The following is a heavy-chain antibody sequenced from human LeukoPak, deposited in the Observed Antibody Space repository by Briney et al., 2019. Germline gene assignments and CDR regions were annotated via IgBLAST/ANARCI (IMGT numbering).Heavy chain of an antibody. CDR2: ISSSSSTI. Sequence: GGSLRLSCAASGFTFSSYSMNWVRQAPGKRLEWVSYISSSSSTIYYADSVKGRFTISRDNAKNSLYLQMNSLRAEDTAVYYCARWYCSSTNCYRLFDYWGQGTLVTVSS. D-gene: IGHD2-2*01. CDR1: GFTFSSYS. J-gene: IGHJ4*02. V-gene: IGHV3-48*01. CDR3: ARWYCSSTNCYRLFDY.